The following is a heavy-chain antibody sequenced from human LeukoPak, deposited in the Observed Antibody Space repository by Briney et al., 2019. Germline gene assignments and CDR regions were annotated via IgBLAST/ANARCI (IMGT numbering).Heavy chain of an antibody. CDR3: ARESSSSGLDY. CDR1: GFTFDDYA. V-gene: IGHV3-9*01. Sequence: GRSLRLSFAASGFTFDDYAMHWVRQAPGKGLEWVSGISWNSGSIGYADSAKGRFTISRDNAKKSLYLQMNSLRAEDTAVYYCARESSSSGLDYWGQGTLVTVSS. D-gene: IGHD3-22*01. J-gene: IGHJ4*02. CDR2: ISWNSGSI.